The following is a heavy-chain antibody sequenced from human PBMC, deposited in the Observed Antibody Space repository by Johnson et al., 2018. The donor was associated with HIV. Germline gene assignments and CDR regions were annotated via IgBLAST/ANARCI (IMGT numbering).Heavy chain of an antibody. CDR2: ISYDGSNK. Sequence: QMQLVESGGGVVQPGRSLRLSCAASGFTFSSYAMHWVRQAPGKGLEWVAVISYDGSNKYYADSVKGRFTISRDNSKNTLYLQMDSLRAGDTAVYYCARWGGDAFDIWGQGTMVTVSS. CDR1: GFTFSSYA. D-gene: IGHD3-16*01. V-gene: IGHV3-30*14. J-gene: IGHJ3*02. CDR3: ARWGGDAFDI.